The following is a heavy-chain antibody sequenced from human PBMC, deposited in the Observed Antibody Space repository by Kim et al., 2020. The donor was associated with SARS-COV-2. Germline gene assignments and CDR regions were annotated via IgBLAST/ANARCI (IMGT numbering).Heavy chain of an antibody. CDR3: ARRYCSGGSCYNGMDV. Sequence: GESLKISCKGSGYSFISYWIAWVRQMPGKGLEWMGIIYPGDSDTRYSPSFQGQVTISVDKSISTAYLQWSSLKASDTAMYYCARRYCSGGSCYNGMDVWGQGTTVTVSS. CDR1: GYSFISYW. CDR2: IYPGDSDT. D-gene: IGHD2-15*01. J-gene: IGHJ6*02. V-gene: IGHV5-51*01.